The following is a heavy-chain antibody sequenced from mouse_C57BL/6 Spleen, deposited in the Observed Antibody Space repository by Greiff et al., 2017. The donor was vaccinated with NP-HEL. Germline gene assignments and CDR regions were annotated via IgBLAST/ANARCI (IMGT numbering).Heavy chain of an antibody. CDR1: GYTFTDYE. CDR3: TRSILLRSYWYFDV. Sequence: QVQLQQSGAELVRPGASVTLSCKASGYTFTDYEMHWVKQTPVHGLEWIGAIDPETGGTAYNQKFKGKAILTADKSSSTAYMELRSLTSEDSAVYYCTRSILLRSYWYFDVWGTGTTVTVSS. V-gene: IGHV1-15*01. CDR2: IDPETGGT. D-gene: IGHD1-1*01. J-gene: IGHJ1*03.